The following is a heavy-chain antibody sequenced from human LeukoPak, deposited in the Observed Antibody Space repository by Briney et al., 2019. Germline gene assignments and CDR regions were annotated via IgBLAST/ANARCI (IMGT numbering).Heavy chain of an antibody. V-gene: IGHV3-30*03. CDR1: GFTFSTCV. CDR2: ISYDGDNK. CDR3: AREWQPYYYNYAMDV. J-gene: IGHJ6*02. Sequence: PGGSLRLSCAASGFTFSTCVMHWVRQAPGKGLEWVAVISYDGDNKYYGDSVKGRLTISRDNSKNTLYLQMNSLRVEDTAVYSCAREWQPYYYNYAMDVWGQGTTVTVSS. D-gene: IGHD5-12*01.